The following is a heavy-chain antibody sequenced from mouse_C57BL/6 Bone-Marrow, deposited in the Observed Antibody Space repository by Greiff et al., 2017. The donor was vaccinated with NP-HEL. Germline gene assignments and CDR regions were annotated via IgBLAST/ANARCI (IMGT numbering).Heavy chain of an antibody. CDR3: ARVYYSNLYWYFDG. CDR2: IYPGSGST. J-gene: IGHJ1*03. Sequence: QVQLQQPGAELVKPGASVKMSCKASGYTFTSYWITWVKQRPGQGLEWIGDIYPGSGSTNYNEKFKSKATLTVDTSSSTAYMQLSSLTSEDSAVYYCARVYYSNLYWYFDGWGTGTTVTVSS. D-gene: IGHD2-5*01. V-gene: IGHV1-55*01. CDR1: GYTFTSYW.